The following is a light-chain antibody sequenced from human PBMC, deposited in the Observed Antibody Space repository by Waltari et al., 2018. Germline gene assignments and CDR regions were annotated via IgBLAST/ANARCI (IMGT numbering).Light chain of an antibody. CDR2: GAS. CDR1: QSVSRA. Sequence: SCRASQSVSRALAWYQQKPGQAPKLLIYGASTRATGIPDRFSGSGSGTDFSLTISRLEPDDFAVYYCQHYLRLPVTFGQGTTVEI. CDR3: QHYLRLPVT. V-gene: IGKV3-20*01. J-gene: IGKJ1*01.